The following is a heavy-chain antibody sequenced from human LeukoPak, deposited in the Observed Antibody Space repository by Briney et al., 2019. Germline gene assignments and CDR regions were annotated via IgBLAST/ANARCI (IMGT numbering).Heavy chain of an antibody. CDR2: ISSSSNYI. D-gene: IGHD3-16*01. V-gene: IGHV3-21*01. J-gene: IGHJ4*02. CDR3: ARDLHSTYYDYVWGDKKGFDY. CDR1: GFTFSSYS. Sequence: GGSLRLSCAASGFTFSSYSMNWVRQAPGKGLEWVSSISSSSNYIYYADSVKGRFTISRDNAKNSLYLQMNSLRAEDTAVYYCARDLHSTYYDYVWGDKKGFDYWGQGTLVTVSS.